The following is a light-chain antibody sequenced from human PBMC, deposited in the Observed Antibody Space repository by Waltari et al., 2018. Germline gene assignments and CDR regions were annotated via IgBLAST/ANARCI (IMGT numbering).Light chain of an antibody. J-gene: IGLJ1*01. CDR2: DVS. CDR3: SSYTSSSSRV. V-gene: IGLV2-14*01. CDR1: SSDIGGYNY. Sequence: QSARTQPASVSGSPGQSITISCTGTSSDIGGYNYVPWYQQHQGKAPKLRIYDVSKRPLGVSNRFSGSKSGNTVSLTLSGLQTVDEADYYRSSYTSSSSRVFGTATKVTVL.